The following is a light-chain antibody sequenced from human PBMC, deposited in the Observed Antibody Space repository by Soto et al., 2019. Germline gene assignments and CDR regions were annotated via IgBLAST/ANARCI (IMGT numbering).Light chain of an antibody. V-gene: IGKV3-20*01. CDR1: QSVSSSY. CDR3: QQYGSSPLT. J-gene: IGKJ4*01. CDR2: GAS. Sequence: EIVLTQSPGTLSLSPGERATLSCRASQSVSSSYLAWYQQKPGQAPRLLIYGASSRATGIPDRFSGSGSGTDFTLTISRLEPEDFAVYSGQQYGSSPLTFGGGTKVDIK.